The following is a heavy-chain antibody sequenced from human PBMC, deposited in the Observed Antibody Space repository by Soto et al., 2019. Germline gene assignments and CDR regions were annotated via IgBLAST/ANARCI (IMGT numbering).Heavy chain of an antibody. CDR3: ATDAIRANFFEF. V-gene: IGHV3-30*03. CDR2: ISYDGSIK. J-gene: IGHJ4*01. Sequence: QVQLVESGGGVVQPGRSLRLSCAASGFTFRSYGMHWVRQAPGKGLEWVAFISYDGSIKSYADSVKGRFTISRDNSKNTLYLQMHVLRDEDTAVDSCATDAIRANFFEFWGHGTLVSVSS. CDR1: GFTFRSYG.